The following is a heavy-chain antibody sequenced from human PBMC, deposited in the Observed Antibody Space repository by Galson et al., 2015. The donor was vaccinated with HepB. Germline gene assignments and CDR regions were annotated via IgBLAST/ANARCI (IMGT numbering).Heavy chain of an antibody. Sequence: SLRLSCAASGFTFSSYEMNWVRQAPGKGLEWVSYISSSGSTIYYADSVKGRFTISRDNAKNSLYLQMNSLRAEDTAVYYCARGGYGDYVGGDAFDIWGQGTMVTVSS. D-gene: IGHD4-17*01. CDR2: ISSSGSTI. V-gene: IGHV3-48*03. CDR1: GFTFSSYE. CDR3: ARGGYGDYVGGDAFDI. J-gene: IGHJ3*02.